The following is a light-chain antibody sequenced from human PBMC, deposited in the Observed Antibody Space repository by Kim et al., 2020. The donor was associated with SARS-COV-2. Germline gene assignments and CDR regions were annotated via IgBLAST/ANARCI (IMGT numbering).Light chain of an antibody. V-gene: IGKV3-20*01. CDR2: GAS. CDR1: QRVSSSY. J-gene: IGKJ1*01. CDR3: QQYSRSSWT. Sequence: PGERDTPSGRASQRVSSSYLDWFQQKHGQAPRSNIYGASRRANGNPDRFSGSESGKDFTLNISRLEPEDFEVYYCQQYSRSSWTIGQGNKVDIK.